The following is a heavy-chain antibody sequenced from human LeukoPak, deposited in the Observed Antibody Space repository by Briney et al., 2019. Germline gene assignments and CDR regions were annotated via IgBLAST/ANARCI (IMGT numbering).Heavy chain of an antibody. CDR1: GCTFSGYR. CDR3: ARGAGVGSYSDIDY. D-gene: IGHD4-17*01. Sequence: GGSLRLSCAASGCTFSGYRMHWVRQPPGKGLEWVSHINTDVTITNYADSVRGRFTISRDDAKNTMYLQMNSLRAEDTAVYYCARGAGVGSYSDIDYWGQGNLVTVSS. CDR2: INTDVTIT. J-gene: IGHJ4*02. V-gene: IGHV3-74*01.